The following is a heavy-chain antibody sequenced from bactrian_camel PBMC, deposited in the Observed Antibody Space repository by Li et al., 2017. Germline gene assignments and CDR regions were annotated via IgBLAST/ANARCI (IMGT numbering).Heavy chain of an antibody. CDR2: IGADGST. D-gene: IGHD2*01. J-gene: IGHJ4*01. V-gene: IGHV3S55*01. Sequence: HVQLVESGGGSVQAGGSLRLSCTISGFTFDDSSVGWYRQAPGNECEGVAAIGADGSTAYRDSVKGRFTISQDHAENTLYLQMNDLKPEDTAMYYCAADPSHWVAMPTYTCAWDYWGQGTQVTVS. CDR3: AADPSHWVAMPTYTCAWDY. CDR1: GFTFDDSS.